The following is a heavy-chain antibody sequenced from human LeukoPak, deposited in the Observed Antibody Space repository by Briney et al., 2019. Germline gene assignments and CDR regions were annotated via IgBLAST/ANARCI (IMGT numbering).Heavy chain of an antibody. Sequence: SGGSLRLSCAAFGFTFSSYSMNWVRQAPGKGLEWVSSISSSSSYIYYADSVKGRFTISRDNAKNSLYLQMNSLRAEDTAVYYCARSTYYYGSGSYGIDPWGQGTLVTVSS. V-gene: IGHV3-21*01. J-gene: IGHJ5*02. D-gene: IGHD3-10*01. CDR2: ISSSSSYI. CDR1: GFTFSSYS. CDR3: ARSTYYYGSGSYGIDP.